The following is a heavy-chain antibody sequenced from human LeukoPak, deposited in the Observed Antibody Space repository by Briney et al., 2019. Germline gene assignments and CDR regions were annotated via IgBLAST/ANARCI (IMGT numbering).Heavy chain of an antibody. J-gene: IGHJ6*04. Sequence: SETLSLTCTVSGGSISSGDYYWSWIRQPPGKGLEWIGYIYYSGSTYYNPSLKSRVSISADTSKNQFSLKLSSVTAADTAVYYCVRVVSSGYSRMDVWGKGTTVTVSS. CDR1: GGSISSGDYY. V-gene: IGHV4-30-4*08. D-gene: IGHD3-22*01. CDR2: IYYSGST. CDR3: VRVVSSGYSRMDV.